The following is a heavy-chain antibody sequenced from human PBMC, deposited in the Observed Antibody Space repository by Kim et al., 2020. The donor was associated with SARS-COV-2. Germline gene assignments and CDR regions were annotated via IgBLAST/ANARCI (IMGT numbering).Heavy chain of an antibody. D-gene: IGHD6-13*01. Sequence: GESLKISCKGSGYSFTSYWISWVRQMPGKGLEWMGRIDPSDSYTNYSPSFQGHVTISADKSISTAYLQWSSLKASDTAMYYCARHTSVGNSWYGGAFDIWGQGTMVTVSS. CDR3: ARHTSVGNSWYGGAFDI. CDR2: IDPSDSYT. J-gene: IGHJ3*02. CDR1: GYSFTSYW. V-gene: IGHV5-10-1*01.